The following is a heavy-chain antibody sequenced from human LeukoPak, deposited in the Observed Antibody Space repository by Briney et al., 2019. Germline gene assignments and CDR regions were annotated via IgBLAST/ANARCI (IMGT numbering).Heavy chain of an antibody. CDR1: GASISSGGYY. V-gene: IGHV4-31*03. Sequence: SETLSLTCTVSGASISSGGYYWSWIRQHPGKGLEWIGYIFYSGSTYYNPSLKSRVTISVDTSKNQFSLKLTSVTAADTAVYYCARSRAYDYHFDNWGQGTLVTVSS. CDR3: ARSRAYDYHFDN. J-gene: IGHJ4*02. CDR2: IFYSGST. D-gene: IGHD5-12*01.